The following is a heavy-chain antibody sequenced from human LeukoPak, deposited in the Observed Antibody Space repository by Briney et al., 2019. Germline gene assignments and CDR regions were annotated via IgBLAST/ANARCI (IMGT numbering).Heavy chain of an antibody. CDR3: AKGTLDIVVVPAAPKVYYFDY. V-gene: IGHV3-23*01. D-gene: IGHD2-2*01. CDR2: ISGSGGST. Sequence: GGSLRLSCAASGFTFSSYAMSWFRQAPGKGLEWVSAISGSGGSTYYADSVKGRFTISRDNSKNTLYLQMNSLRAEDTAVYYCAKGTLDIVVVPAAPKVYYFDYWGQGTLVTVSS. J-gene: IGHJ4*02. CDR1: GFTFSSYA.